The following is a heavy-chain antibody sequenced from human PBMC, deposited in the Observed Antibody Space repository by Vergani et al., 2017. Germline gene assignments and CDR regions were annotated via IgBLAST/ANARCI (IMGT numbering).Heavy chain of an antibody. CDR1: GYTFTSYY. J-gene: IGHJ4*02. CDR3: ARGRRDGYCSSTSCYVAVDY. Sequence: QVQLVQSGAEVKKPGASVKVSCKASGYTFTSYYMHWVRQAPGQGLEWMGIINPSGGSTSYAQKFQGRVTMTRDTSTSTAYMELSSLRSEDTAVYYCARGRRDGYCSSTSCYVAVDYWGQGTLVTVSS. V-gene: IGHV1-46*01. D-gene: IGHD2-2*03. CDR2: INPSGGST.